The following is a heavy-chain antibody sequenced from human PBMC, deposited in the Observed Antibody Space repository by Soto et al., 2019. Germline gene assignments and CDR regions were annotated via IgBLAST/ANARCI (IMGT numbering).Heavy chain of an antibody. D-gene: IGHD5-18*01. CDR2: ISYSGST. CDR3: ATMVTPATGLYFCDY. J-gene: IGHJ4*02. CDR1: GGSISSGNYY. V-gene: IGHV4-30-4*01. Sequence: QVQLQESGPGLVKPSQTLSLTCTVSGGSISSGNYYWSWIRQPPGKGLEWIGFISYSGSTYYSTYLKSRVTISVETSKSQFSLTLSFVTAADTAVYYCATMVTPATGLYFCDYWGQGSLVTVSS.